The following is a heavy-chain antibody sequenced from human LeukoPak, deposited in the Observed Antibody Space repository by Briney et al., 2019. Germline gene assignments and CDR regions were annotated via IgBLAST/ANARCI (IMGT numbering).Heavy chain of an antibody. V-gene: IGHV3-23*01. D-gene: IGHD3-10*01. J-gene: IGHJ5*02. Sequence: GGSLRLSCGASGFTFSSHGMNWVRQAPGKGLEWVSGISPSGGITYYTDSVKGRFTISRDNSKNTVSLQMNSLRGEDTAVYYCAKDRYYYGSGSYPWFDPWGQGTLVTVSS. CDR2: ISPSGGIT. CDR3: AKDRYYYGSGSYPWFDP. CDR1: GFTFSSHG.